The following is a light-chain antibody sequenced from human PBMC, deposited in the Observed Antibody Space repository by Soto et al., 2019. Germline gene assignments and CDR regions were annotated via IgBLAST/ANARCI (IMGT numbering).Light chain of an antibody. CDR2: GPS. J-gene: IGKJ1*01. V-gene: IGKV3-20*01. CDR1: QSVDTTF. CDR3: QQYMSSVT. Sequence: EIVLTQSPGSLSLSPGQRATLSCRASQSVDTTFFDWYQKKPGQAPRLLIYGPSKAATGIPDRFSGSGSGSNFTLIISRLEPGDLAVYYCQQYMSSVTFGQGTKVVIK.